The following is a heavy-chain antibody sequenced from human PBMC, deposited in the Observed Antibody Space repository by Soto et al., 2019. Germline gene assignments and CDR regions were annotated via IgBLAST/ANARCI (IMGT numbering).Heavy chain of an antibody. CDR3: ARGLIVLRYFDWLRWFDP. V-gene: IGHV4-34*01. CDR1: GGSFSGYY. CDR2: INHSGST. Sequence: QVQLQQWGAGLLKPSETLSLTCAVYGGSFSGYYWSWIRQPPGKGLEWIGEINHSGSTNYNPSLKSRVTISVDTSKNQFSLKLSSVTAADTAVYYCARGLIVLRYFDWLRWFDPWGQGTLVTVSS. D-gene: IGHD3-9*01. J-gene: IGHJ5*02.